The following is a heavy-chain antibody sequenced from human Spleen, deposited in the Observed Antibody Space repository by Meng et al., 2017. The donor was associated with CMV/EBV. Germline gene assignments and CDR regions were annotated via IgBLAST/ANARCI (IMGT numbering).Heavy chain of an antibody. J-gene: IGHJ4*02. Sequence: HITLKELGPTLVNPPPTLTLTCTFSGFSLSTSGVGVGWIRQTPGKALEWLALIYWDDDKRYSPPLKSRLTITKDTSKNQVVLTMTNMDPVDTATYYCAHVGYDFWSGYSAFDYWGQGTLVTVSS. D-gene: IGHD3-3*01. CDR1: GFSLSTSGVG. CDR2: IYWDDDK. V-gene: IGHV2-5*02. CDR3: AHVGYDFWSGYSAFDY.